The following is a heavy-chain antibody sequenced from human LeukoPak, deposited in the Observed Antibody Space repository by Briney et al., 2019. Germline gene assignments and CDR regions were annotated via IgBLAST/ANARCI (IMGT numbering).Heavy chain of an antibody. Sequence: PSETLSLTCTVSGGSFSSHYWSWIRQPPGKGLEWIWYISYIGSTNYNPSLKSRVTISVDTSKNQFSLKLSSVTAADTAVYYCARDPTTVTKGLDIWGQGAMVTVSS. CDR1: GGSFSSHY. V-gene: IGHV4-59*11. D-gene: IGHD4-17*01. J-gene: IGHJ3*02. CDR2: ISYIGST. CDR3: ARDPTTVTKGLDI.